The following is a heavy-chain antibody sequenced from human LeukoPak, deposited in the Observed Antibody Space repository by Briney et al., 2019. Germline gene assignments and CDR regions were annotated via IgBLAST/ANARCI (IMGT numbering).Heavy chain of an antibody. CDR3: ARVGGGNYYYYGMDV. D-gene: IGHD2-15*01. Sequence: PSETLSLTCKVSGGSISSYYWSWLRQPPGKGLEWIGYIYYSGSTNYNPSLKSRVTISVDLSKSQFSLNLTSVTAADTAVYYCARVGGGNYYYYGMDVWGQGATVTVSS. CDR1: GGSISSYY. CDR2: IYYSGST. V-gene: IGHV4-59*01. J-gene: IGHJ6*02.